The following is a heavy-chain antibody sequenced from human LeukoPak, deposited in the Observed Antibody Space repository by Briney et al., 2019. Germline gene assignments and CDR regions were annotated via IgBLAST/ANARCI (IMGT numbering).Heavy chain of an antibody. CDR2: ININTGNP. CDR1: GYTFTSYA. J-gene: IGHJ6*02. Sequence: GASVKVSCKASGYTFTSYAMNWVRQAPGQGLEWMGWININTGNPTYAQGFTGRFVFSLDTSVSTAYLQISSLKAEDTAVYYCARDRLQYGPYYYYYGMDVWGQGTTVTVSS. V-gene: IGHV7-4-1*02. CDR3: ARDRLQYGPYYYYYGMDV. D-gene: IGHD4-11*01.